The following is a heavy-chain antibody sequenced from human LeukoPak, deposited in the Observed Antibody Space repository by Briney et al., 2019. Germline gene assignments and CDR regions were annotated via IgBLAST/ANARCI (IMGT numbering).Heavy chain of an antibody. CDR3: AKASSAIVHYYYYYYMDV. J-gene: IGHJ6*03. Sequence: PGGSLRLSCAASGFTFSSYAMSWVRQAPGKGLEWVSAISGSGGSTYYADSVKGRFTISRDNSKNSLYLLLNSLRAEDTAVYYCAKASSAIVHYYYYYYMDVWGKGTTVTVSS. V-gene: IGHV3-23*01. CDR1: GFTFSSYA. CDR2: ISGSGGST. D-gene: IGHD6-6*01.